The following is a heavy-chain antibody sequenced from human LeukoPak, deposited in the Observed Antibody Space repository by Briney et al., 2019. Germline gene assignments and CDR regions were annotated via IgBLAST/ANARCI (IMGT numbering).Heavy chain of an antibody. Sequence: SVKVSCKASGGTFSSYAISWVRQAPGQGLEWMGGIIPIFGTANYAQKFQGRVTITADKSTSTAYMELSSLRSEDTAVYYCGRSPTFGVVITPSYYYYMDVWGKGTTVTVSS. D-gene: IGHD3-3*01. J-gene: IGHJ6*03. CDR1: GGTFSSYA. CDR2: IIPIFGTA. V-gene: IGHV1-69*06. CDR3: GRSPTFGVVITPSYYYYMDV.